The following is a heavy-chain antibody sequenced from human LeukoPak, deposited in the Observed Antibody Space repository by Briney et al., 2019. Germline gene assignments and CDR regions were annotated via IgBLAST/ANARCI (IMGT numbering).Heavy chain of an antibody. J-gene: IGHJ4*02. CDR3: AKGLRGFDS. V-gene: IGHV3-23*01. CDR2: ISNSGGST. Sequence: SCKASGFTFSSYGMTWVRQAPGKGLEWVSGISNSGGSTNADSVKGRFTISRDNSKNTVYLQMNSLRAEDTAVYFYAKGLRGFDSWGQGTRVIVSS. CDR1: GFTFSSYG. D-gene: IGHD3-10*01.